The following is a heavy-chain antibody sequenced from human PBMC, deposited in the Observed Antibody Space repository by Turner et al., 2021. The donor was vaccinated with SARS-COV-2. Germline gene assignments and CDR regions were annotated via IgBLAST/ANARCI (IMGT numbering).Heavy chain of an antibody. CDR2: IHPSGTT. CDR3: AKGDDSRKSGLL. D-gene: IGHD2-15*01. CDR1: GGSFSGYY. J-gene: IGHJ4*02. V-gene: IGHV4-34*02. Sequence: QLQPWGTGLLKPSETLSLTCAVYGGSFSGYYWTWIRQPPEKGLEWIGEIHPSGTTYHNPSLKGRVTMSVDTSKNQFYLKVSSVTAADTAVYYCAKGDDSRKSGLLWGQGTLVTVSS.